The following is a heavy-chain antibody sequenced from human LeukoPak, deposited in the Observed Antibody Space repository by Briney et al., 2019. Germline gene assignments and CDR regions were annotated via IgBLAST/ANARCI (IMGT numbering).Heavy chain of an antibody. CDR1: GFTVSNNY. V-gene: IGHV3-53*01. CDR3: ATVIDNSGSLGF. J-gene: IGHJ4*02. CDR2: IYSGGST. D-gene: IGHD3-22*01. Sequence: GGSLRLSCAASGFTVSNNYMSWGRQAPGKGLEWVSVIYSGGSTYYTDSVKGRFTISRDSSKNTLYLQMNSLRAEDTAVYYCATVIDNSGSLGFWGQGTLVTVCS.